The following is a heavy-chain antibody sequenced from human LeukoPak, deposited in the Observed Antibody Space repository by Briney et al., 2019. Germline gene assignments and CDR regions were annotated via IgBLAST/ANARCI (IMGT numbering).Heavy chain of an antibody. CDR3: TVLYYDILTGTLVDDY. CDR1: GFTFSSYS. Sequence: GGSLRLSCAASGFTFSSYSMNWVRQAPGKGLEWVSYISSSSSTIYYADSVKGRFTISRDNAKNSLYLQMNSLRAEDTALYYCTVLYYDILTGTLVDDYWGQGTLVTVSS. V-gene: IGHV3-48*04. J-gene: IGHJ4*02. D-gene: IGHD3-9*01. CDR2: ISSSSSTI.